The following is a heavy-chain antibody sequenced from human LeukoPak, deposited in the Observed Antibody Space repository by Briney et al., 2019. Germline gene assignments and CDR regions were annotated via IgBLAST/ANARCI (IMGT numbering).Heavy chain of an antibody. V-gene: IGHV4-39*01. CDR3: ARHDYDSSGHRRDYHFDY. CDR2: VIHSGTT. CDR1: GGSITGSTYY. Sequence: PSETLSLTCSVSGGSITGSTYYWGWIRQPPGKGLEWIVSVIHSGTTYYNPSLRSRVTVSMDTSKKQFSLRLSSVTAADTAVYYCARHDYDSSGHRRDYHFDYWSQGTLVTVSS. J-gene: IGHJ4*02. D-gene: IGHD3-22*01.